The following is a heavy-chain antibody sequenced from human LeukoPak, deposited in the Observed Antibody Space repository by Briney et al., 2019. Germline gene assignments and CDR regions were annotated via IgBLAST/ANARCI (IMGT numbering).Heavy chain of an antibody. V-gene: IGHV4-59*12. Sequence: SETLSLTCTVSGGSISTYYWSWIPQPPGKGLEWIGYIDFFGSTNYNPSLKSRVTISVDTSKNQFSLKLSSVTAADTAVYYCASPHEYYFDYWGQGTLVTVSS. CDR1: GGSISTYY. J-gene: IGHJ4*02. CDR3: ASPHEYYFDY. CDR2: IDFFGST.